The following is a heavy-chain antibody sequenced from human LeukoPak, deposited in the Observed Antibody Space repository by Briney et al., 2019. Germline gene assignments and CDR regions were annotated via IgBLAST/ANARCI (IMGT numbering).Heavy chain of an antibody. V-gene: IGHV1-8*01. CDR2: MNPYNSDT. J-gene: IGHJ1*01. Sequence: ASVKVSCKASGYIFPSYDINWVRQAPGQGLEWMGWMNPYNSDTGNAQKFQGRVTMTRNTSISTAYMELSSLRSEDTAVYFCARGPGGAGTTNPMDYWGRGTLVTVSS. D-gene: IGHD1-26*01. CDR3: ARGPGGAGTTNPMDY. CDR1: GYIFPSYD.